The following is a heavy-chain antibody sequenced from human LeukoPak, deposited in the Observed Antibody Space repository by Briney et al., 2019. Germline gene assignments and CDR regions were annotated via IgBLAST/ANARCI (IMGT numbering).Heavy chain of an antibody. Sequence: AGGSLRLSCAASGLIFDDYTMHWVRQAPGKGLEWVSLISRNGAVTKYADSVRGRFTVSRDNAKNSLYLQMNSLRAEDMALYYCAKDRGYSSSSGVDYWGQGTLVTVSS. CDR2: ISRNGAVT. D-gene: IGHD6-6*01. V-gene: IGHV3-43*01. CDR3: AKDRGYSSSSGVDY. J-gene: IGHJ4*02. CDR1: GLIFDDYT.